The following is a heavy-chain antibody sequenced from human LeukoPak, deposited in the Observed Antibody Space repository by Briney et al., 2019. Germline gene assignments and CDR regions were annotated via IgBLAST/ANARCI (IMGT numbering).Heavy chain of an antibody. V-gene: IGHV3-30*18. CDR1: GFTFSSYG. D-gene: IGHD4-17*01. CDR2: ISYDGSNK. J-gene: IGHJ4*02. Sequence: PGRSLRLSCAASGFTFSSYGMHWVRQAPGKGLEWVAVISYDGSNKYYPDSVKGRFTISRDNSKNTLYLQMNSLRAEDTAVYYCAKDLSYGDYVRVFDYWGQGTLVTVSS. CDR3: AKDLSYGDYVRVFDY.